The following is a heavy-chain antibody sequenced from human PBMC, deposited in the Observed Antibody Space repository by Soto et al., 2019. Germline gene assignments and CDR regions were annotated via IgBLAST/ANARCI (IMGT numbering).Heavy chain of an antibody. CDR1: GGSISSGGYS. D-gene: IGHD6-6*01. CDR2: IYHSGST. V-gene: IGHV4-30-2*01. CDR3: AILWRYSSPSGTFDY. J-gene: IGHJ4*02. Sequence: TLYLTCAVSGGSISSGGYSWSWIRQPPGKGLEWIGYIYHSGSTYYNPSLKSRVTISVDRSKNQFSLKLSSVTAADTAVYYCAILWRYSSPSGTFDYWGQRTLVT.